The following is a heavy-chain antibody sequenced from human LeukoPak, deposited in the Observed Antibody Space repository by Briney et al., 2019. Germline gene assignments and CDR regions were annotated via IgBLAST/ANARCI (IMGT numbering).Heavy chain of an antibody. D-gene: IGHD4-17*01. CDR3: ARDATVTTYQGSPLYYFDY. CDR2: ISSSSSTI. Sequence: GGSLRLSCAASGFTFSSYSMNWVRQAPGKGLEWVSYISSSSSTIYYADSVKGRFTISRDNAKNSLYLQMNSLRAEDTAVYYCARDATVTTYQGSPLYYFDYWGQGTLVTVSS. J-gene: IGHJ4*02. CDR1: GFTFSSYS. V-gene: IGHV3-48*01.